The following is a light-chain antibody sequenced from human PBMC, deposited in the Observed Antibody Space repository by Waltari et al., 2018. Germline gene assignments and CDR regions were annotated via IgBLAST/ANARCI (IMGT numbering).Light chain of an antibody. CDR2: EGS. CDR3: CSYAGSSTVV. Sequence: QSALTQPASVSGSPGQSITISCTGTSSVVGGYNLVSWYQQHPGKAPKLMIYEGSKRPSGVSNRFSGSKSGNTASLTISGLQAEDEADYYCCSYAGSSTVVFGGGTKLTVL. V-gene: IGLV2-23*01. J-gene: IGLJ2*01. CDR1: SSVVGGYNL.